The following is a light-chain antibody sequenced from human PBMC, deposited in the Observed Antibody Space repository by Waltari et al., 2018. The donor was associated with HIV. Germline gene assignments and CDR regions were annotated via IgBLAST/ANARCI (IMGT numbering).Light chain of an antibody. J-gene: IGLJ1*01. Sequence: QSALPPPSSASRAPGQSVTISCTGTSRYVGGYHYFSWYQQHPGKAPKRMIYEVSKRPAQVPHRISGSKTGNTAALTVAWLQAEDEADYYCSSYAGSNNHVFGTGTKVTVL. CDR3: SSYAGSNNHV. CDR2: EVS. CDR1: SRYVGGYHY. V-gene: IGLV2-8*02.